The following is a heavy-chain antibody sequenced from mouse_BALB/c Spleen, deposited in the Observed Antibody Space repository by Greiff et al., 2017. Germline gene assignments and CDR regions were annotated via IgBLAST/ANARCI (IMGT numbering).Heavy chain of an antibody. J-gene: IGHJ3*01. CDR1: GFTFSNYW. V-gene: IGHV6-6*02. Sequence: EVKLVESGGGLVQPGGSMKLSCVASGFTFSNYWMNWVRQSPEKGLEWVAEIRLKSNNYATHYAESVKGRFTISRDDSKSSVYLQMNNLRAEDTGIYYCTRQVPFAYWGQGTLVTVSA. CDR2: IRLKSNNYAT. D-gene: IGHD2-14*01. CDR3: TRQVPFAY.